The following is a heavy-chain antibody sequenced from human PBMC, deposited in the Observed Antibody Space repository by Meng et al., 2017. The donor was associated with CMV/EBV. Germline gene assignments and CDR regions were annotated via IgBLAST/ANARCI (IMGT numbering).Heavy chain of an antibody. J-gene: IGHJ3*02. CDR2: ISSSSSYI. CDR3: ARDPIVVVPAALIGDAFDI. V-gene: IGHV3-21*01. D-gene: IGHD2-2*01. Sequence: GGSLRLSCAAPGFTFSSYSMNWVRQAPGKGLEWVSSISSSSSYIYYADSVKGRFTISRDNAKNSLYLQMNSLRAEDTAVYYCARDPIVVVPAALIGDAFDIWGQGTMVTVSS. CDR1: GFTFSSYS.